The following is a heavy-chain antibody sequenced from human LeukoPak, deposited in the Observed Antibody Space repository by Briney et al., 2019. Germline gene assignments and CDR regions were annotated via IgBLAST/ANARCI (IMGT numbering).Heavy chain of an antibody. J-gene: IGHJ4*02. CDR2: ILYDGSNK. CDR1: GLTLRSYG. Sequence: GRSLRLFCAASGLTLRSYGVQGVREAPGEGLVGVAVILYDGSNKYYADSVKVRFSIYRDNSQYTLYLQMTSLRAEDTAVCYCAKEGSGWLYYFDYWRQGPLVPVSA. CDR3: AKEGSGWLYYFDY. V-gene: IGHV3-30*18. D-gene: IGHD6-19*01.